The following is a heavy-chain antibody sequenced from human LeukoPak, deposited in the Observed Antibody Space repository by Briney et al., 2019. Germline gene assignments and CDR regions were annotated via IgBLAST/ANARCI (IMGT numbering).Heavy chain of an antibody. Sequence: SQTLSLTCTVSGGSISSGGYYWSWIRQHPGKGLEWLGYISYSRSTYYNPSLKSRLTISVDTSKNQFSLRLSSVTAADTAVYYCARDRSDSSGYYALTYWGQGILVTVSS. D-gene: IGHD3-22*01. CDR2: ISYSRST. CDR3: ARDRSDSSGYYALTY. J-gene: IGHJ4*02. V-gene: IGHV4-31*03. CDR1: GGSISSGGYY.